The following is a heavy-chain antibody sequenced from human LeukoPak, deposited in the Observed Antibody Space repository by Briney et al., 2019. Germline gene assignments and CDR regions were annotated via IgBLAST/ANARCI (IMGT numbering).Heavy chain of an antibody. V-gene: IGHV1-18*01. Sequence: ASVKVSCKASGYTFTSYGISWVCQAPGQGLEWMGWISAYNGNTNYAQKLQGRVTMTTDTSTSTAYMELRSLRSDDTAVYYCARDKGKTTLGGNGGWFDPWGQGTLVTVSS. D-gene: IGHD4-23*01. CDR1: GYTFTSYG. J-gene: IGHJ5*02. CDR3: ARDKGKTTLGGNGGWFDP. CDR2: ISAYNGNT.